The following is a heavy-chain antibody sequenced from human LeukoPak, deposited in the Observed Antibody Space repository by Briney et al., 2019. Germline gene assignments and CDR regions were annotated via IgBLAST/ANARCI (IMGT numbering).Heavy chain of an antibody. V-gene: IGHV4-39*01. D-gene: IGHD5-18*01. J-gene: IGHJ4*02. CDR1: GGSISSSSYY. Sequence: SETLSLTCTVSGGSISSSSYYWGWIRQPPGKGLEWIGSIYYSGTTYNNPSLKSRDTISVDTSKNQFSLKLSSVTAADTAVYYCARRGYSYGSIDYWGQGTLVTVSS. CDR3: ARRGYSYGSIDY. CDR2: IYYSGTT.